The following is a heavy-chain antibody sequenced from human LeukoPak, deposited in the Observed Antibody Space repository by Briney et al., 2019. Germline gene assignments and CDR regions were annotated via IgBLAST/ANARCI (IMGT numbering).Heavy chain of an antibody. D-gene: IGHD3-10*01. J-gene: IGHJ3*02. CDR1: GFTFSRYG. Sequence: GRSLRLSCAASGFTFSRYGMHWVRQAPGKGLEWVAVISYDGSNKYYADSVKGRFTISRDNSKNTLYLQMNSLRAEDTAVYYCARIRVNSGSYGAFDIWGQGTMVTVSS. CDR2: ISYDGSNK. V-gene: IGHV3-30*03. CDR3: ARIRVNSGSYGAFDI.